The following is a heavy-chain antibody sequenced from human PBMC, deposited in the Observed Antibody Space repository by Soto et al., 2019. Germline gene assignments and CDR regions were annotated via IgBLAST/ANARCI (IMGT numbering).Heavy chain of an antibody. CDR2: ISSSSSTI. V-gene: IGHV3-48*02. CDR1: GFTFSSYS. Sequence: GGSLRLSCAASGFTFSSYSMNWVRQAPGKGLEWVSYISSSSSTIYYADSVKGRFTISRDNAKNSLYLQMNSLRDEDTAVYYCARRTSVGGYSYHFDYWGQGTLVTVSS. CDR3: ARRTSVGGYSYHFDY. J-gene: IGHJ4*02. D-gene: IGHD5-18*01.